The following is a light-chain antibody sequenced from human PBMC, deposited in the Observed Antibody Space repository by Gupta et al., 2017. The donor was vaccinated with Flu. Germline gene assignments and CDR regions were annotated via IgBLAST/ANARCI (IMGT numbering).Light chain of an antibody. V-gene: IGKV3-15*01. CDR3: QQDNNWNA. J-gene: IGKJ1*01. Sequence: EIVMTQSPATLSVSPGERATLSCRASQSVSSNLAWYQQKPGQAPRLLIYGASTRATGIPARFSGSGSGTEFTLTSSSRQSEDFAVYYCQQDNNWNAFGQGTKVEIK. CDR2: GAS. CDR1: QSVSSN.